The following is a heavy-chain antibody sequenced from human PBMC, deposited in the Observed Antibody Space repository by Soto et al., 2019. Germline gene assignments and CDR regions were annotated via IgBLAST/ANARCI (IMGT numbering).Heavy chain of an antibody. D-gene: IGHD3-3*01. CDR2: LYYGGST. Sequence: SETLSLTCSVSGGSINSDDSFWGWVHQSPGKGLEWIGSLYYGGSTFYNPSLKSRVTMSVDTSKNQFSLRLSSVTAADTAIYYCATRITVFGLLIPPFDPWGQGTQVTVSS. J-gene: IGHJ5*02. CDR3: ATRITVFGLLIPPFDP. CDR1: GGSINSDDSF. V-gene: IGHV4-39*07.